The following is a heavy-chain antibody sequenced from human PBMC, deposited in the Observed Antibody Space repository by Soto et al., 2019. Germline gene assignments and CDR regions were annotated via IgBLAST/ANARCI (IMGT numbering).Heavy chain of an antibody. J-gene: IGHJ2*01. CDR2: IYTAGGT. CDR3: AKTHRATTVVTRYWYFDL. CDR1: GFTVSNTY. V-gene: IGHV3-53*01. Sequence: PGGSLRLSCAASGFTVSNTYMTWVRQPPGKGLECVSVIYTAGGTNYADSVKGRFIISRDNSKNTLYLQMNNLRAEDTAVYFCAKTHRATTVVTRYWYFDLWGRGTLVTVSS. D-gene: IGHD4-17*01.